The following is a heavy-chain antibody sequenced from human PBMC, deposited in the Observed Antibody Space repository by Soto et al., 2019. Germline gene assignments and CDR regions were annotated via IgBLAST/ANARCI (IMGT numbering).Heavy chain of an antibody. V-gene: IGHV3-33*01. CDR3: ARGTAVLDY. J-gene: IGHJ4*02. Sequence: QVQLVESGGGVVQPGRSLRLSCAASGFTFSTYGIHWVRQAPGKGLEWVAFIWYDGTNKYYADSVKGRFTISRDNSKNTLYLQMNSLRAEDTAVYYCARGTAVLDYWDQGTLVTVSS. D-gene: IGHD1-1*01. CDR1: GFTFSTYG. CDR2: IWYDGTNK.